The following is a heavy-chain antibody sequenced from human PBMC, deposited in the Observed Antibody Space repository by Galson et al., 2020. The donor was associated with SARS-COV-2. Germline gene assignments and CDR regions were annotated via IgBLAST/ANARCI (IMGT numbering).Heavy chain of an antibody. CDR2: FHTSGST. Sequence: SETLSLTCTVSGGSITSSNYYWSWIRQPAGQGLEWIGRFHTSGSTNYNTSLKSRVTISVDTSKNQLSLKLNSVTAADTAVYYCTRASILGVREDYYYGMDVWGLGTTVTVSS. D-gene: IGHD1-26*01. J-gene: IGHJ6*02. V-gene: IGHV4-61*02. CDR3: TRASILGVREDYYYGMDV. CDR1: GGSITSSNYY.